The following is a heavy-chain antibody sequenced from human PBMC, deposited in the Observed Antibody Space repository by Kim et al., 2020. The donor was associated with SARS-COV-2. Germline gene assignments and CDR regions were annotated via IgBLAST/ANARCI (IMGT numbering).Heavy chain of an antibody. D-gene: IGHD5-12*01. V-gene: IGHV3-15*01. CDR3: TTLPPWLQWAFDI. Sequence: YAAPVKGRFTISRDDSKNTLYLQMNSLKTEDTAVYYCTTLPPWLQWAFDIWGQGTMVTVSS. J-gene: IGHJ3*02.